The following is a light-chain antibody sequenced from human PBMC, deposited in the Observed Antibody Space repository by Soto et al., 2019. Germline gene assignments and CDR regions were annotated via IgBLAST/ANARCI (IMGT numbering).Light chain of an antibody. V-gene: IGKV3-15*01. CDR2: GAS. CDR1: QSVGNN. CDR3: QQYNGWPIT. Sequence: EIVMTQSPGTLSVSPGGRVTLSCRARQSVGNNLAWHQQKPGQAPRLLIYGASTRATGFPARFSGSGSGTEFTLTISSLQSEDFAVYYCQQYNGWPITFGQGTRLEIK. J-gene: IGKJ5*01.